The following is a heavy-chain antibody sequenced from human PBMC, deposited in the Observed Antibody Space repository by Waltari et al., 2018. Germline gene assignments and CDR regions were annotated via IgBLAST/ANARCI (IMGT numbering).Heavy chain of an antibody. J-gene: IGHJ5*02. D-gene: IGHD2-2*02. CDR1: GGSISSYY. CDR3: ARDLVVPAAIPGVTSRFDP. Sequence: QLQLQESGPGLVKPSETLSLTCTVSGGSISSYYWSWIRQPAGKGLEWIGRIYTSGSTNYNPSLKSRVTMSVDTSKNQFSLKLSSVTAADTAVYYCARDLVVPAAIPGVTSRFDPWGQGTLVTVSS. CDR2: IYTSGST. V-gene: IGHV4-4*07.